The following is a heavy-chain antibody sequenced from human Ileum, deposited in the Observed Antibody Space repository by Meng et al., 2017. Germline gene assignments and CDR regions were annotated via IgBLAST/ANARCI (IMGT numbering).Heavy chain of an antibody. CDR1: GFPFSSYA. CDR3: ARENYYGSGRLGAHDI. Sequence: GSLLKISCAASGFPFSSYAMHWVRQAPGKGLEWVAVISHDGSQKYYADSVKGRFTISRDNSKDTLYLQMNSLRAEDTAVYYCARENYYGSGRLGAHDIWGQGRMVTVSS. D-gene: IGHD3-10*01. CDR2: ISHDGSQK. J-gene: IGHJ3*02. V-gene: IGHV3-30*04.